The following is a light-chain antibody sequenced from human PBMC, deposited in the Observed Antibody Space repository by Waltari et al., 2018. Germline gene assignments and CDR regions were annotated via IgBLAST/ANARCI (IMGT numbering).Light chain of an antibody. V-gene: IGKV2-30*02. Sequence: DVVMTQSPLSLPVTLGQPASISCKSSQSLVHSDGKTSLNWFQHRPGQSPRRLIYKVSNRDSGVPDRFSGSGSGTDFTLKISRVEAEDVGVYYCMQGTHWPPWTFGQGTKVEIK. CDR3: MQGTHWPPWT. CDR1: QSLVHSDGKTS. J-gene: IGKJ1*01. CDR2: KVS.